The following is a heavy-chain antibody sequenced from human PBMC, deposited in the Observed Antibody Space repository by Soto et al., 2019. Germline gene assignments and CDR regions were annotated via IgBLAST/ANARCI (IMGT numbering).Heavy chain of an antibody. CDR3: ARDREYTFWSGYYDY. CDR2: ISWNSGSI. CDR1: GFTFDDYA. J-gene: IGHJ4*02. V-gene: IGHV3-9*01. D-gene: IGHD3-3*01. Sequence: GGSLRLSCAASGFTFDDYAMHWVRQAPGKGLEWVSGISWNSGSIGYADSVKGRFTISRDNAKNSLYLQMNSLRPEDTALYYCARDREYTFWSGYYDYWGQGTLVTVSS.